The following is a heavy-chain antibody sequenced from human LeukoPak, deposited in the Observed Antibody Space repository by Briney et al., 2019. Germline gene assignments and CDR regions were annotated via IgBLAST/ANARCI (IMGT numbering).Heavy chain of an antibody. Sequence: SETLSLTCTVSGGSISSSSYYWGWIRQPPGKGLEWIGSIYYSGSTYYNPSLKSRVTISVDTSKNQFSLKLSSVTAADTAVYYCARGLRTASLFYWGQGTLVTVSS. CDR1: GGSISSSSYY. V-gene: IGHV4-39*01. D-gene: IGHD3-10*01. CDR3: ARGLRTASLFY. CDR2: IYYSGST. J-gene: IGHJ4*02.